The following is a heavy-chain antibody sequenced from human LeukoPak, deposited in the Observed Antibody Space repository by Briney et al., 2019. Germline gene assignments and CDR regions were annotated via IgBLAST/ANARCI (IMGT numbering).Heavy chain of an antibody. CDR1: EYTLTDLS. V-gene: IGHV1-24*01. Sequence: ASVKVSCKVSEYTLTDLSMHWVRQAPGKGLEWMGGFDPEDGETIYAQKFQGRVTMTEDTSTDTAYMELSSLRFEDTAVYFCTRSVRNGHFDYWGQGTLVTVSS. CDR3: TRSVRNGHFDY. CDR2: FDPEDGET. J-gene: IGHJ4*02. D-gene: IGHD2-8*01.